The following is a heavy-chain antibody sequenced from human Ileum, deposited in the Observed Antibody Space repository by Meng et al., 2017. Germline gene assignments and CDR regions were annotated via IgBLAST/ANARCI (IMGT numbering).Heavy chain of an antibody. Sequence: GESLKSSCAASGLTLTNAWMFWVRQAPGKGLEWVGRIKSKTAGGTTDYAVPVKGRFTVSRDDSENILFLQMNSLKTEDTAVYYCNTLSSWGQGTLVTVSS. V-gene: IGHV3-15*01. CDR1: GLTLTNAW. J-gene: IGHJ5*02. CDR2: IKSKTAGGTT. CDR3: NTLSS.